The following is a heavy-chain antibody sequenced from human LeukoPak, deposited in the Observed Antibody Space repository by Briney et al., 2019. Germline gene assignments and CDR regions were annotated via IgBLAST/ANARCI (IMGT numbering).Heavy chain of an antibody. CDR1: GFTVSSNY. Sequence: PGGPLRLSCAASGFTVSSNYMSWVRQAPGKGLEWVSVIYSGGSTYYADSVKGRFTISRDNSKNTLYLQMNSLRAEDTAVYYCAKIVGAAVGDYWGQGTLVTVSS. V-gene: IGHV3-53*01. CDR3: AKIVGAAVGDY. CDR2: IYSGGST. D-gene: IGHD1-26*01. J-gene: IGHJ4*02.